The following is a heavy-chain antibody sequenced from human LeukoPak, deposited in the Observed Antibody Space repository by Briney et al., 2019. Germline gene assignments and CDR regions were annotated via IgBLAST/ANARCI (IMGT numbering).Heavy chain of an antibody. Sequence: PGGSLRLSCAASGFTFSSYAMSWGRQAPGKGLEWVSAISGSGGSTYYADSGKGRLTISRDNSKTTLYLQMNSLRAEDTAVYYCAKEGSGYCSGGSCTPIDGDVWGKGTTVTVSS. CDR2: ISGSGGST. D-gene: IGHD2-15*01. CDR3: AKEGSGYCSGGSCTPIDGDV. V-gene: IGHV3-23*01. J-gene: IGHJ6*04. CDR1: GFTFSSYA.